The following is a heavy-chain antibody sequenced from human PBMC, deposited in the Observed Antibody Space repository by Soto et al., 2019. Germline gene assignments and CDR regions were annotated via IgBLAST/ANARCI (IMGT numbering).Heavy chain of an antibody. CDR2: MNPNNGNT. Sequence: QVQLVQSGAEVKKPGASVKVSCKASGYTFTSYDINWVRQATGQGLEWMGWMNPNNGNTCYAQKFQGRVTKTRNTSLSRGDMELCSLRVEGAALYFFARPELVHNWFDPWGQGSLVTVSS. V-gene: IGHV1-8*01. CDR1: GYTFTSYD. J-gene: IGHJ5*02. CDR3: ARPELVHNWFDP. D-gene: IGHD6-13*01.